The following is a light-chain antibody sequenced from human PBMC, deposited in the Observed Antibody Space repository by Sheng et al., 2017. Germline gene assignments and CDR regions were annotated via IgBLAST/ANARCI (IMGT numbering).Light chain of an antibody. CDR3: HKYNSSPPWT. V-gene: IGKV3-20*01. CDR2: GAS. Sequence: EIVLTQSPATLSLSPGERATLSCRASQSVSSYLAWYQQKPGRAPRLLIYGASRRATGIHDRFSGSGSGTDFTLTIRRLEPDDFAVYYCHKYNSSPPWTFGQGTKVEV. J-gene: IGKJ1*01. CDR1: QSVSSY.